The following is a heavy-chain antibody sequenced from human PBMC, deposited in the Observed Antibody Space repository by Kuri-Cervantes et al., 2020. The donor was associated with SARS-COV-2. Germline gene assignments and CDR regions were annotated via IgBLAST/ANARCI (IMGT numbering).Heavy chain of an antibody. CDR1: GFTFSGHW. CDR3: VRDGDHWNFDY. Sequence: GESLKISCAASGFTFSGHWIHWVRQAPGKGLVWVSRINPDGSYTNNADSVKGRFTLSRDNAKNMLFLRMNSLRAEDTAVYYCVRDGDHWNFDYWGQGTLVIVSS. CDR2: INPDGSYT. J-gene: IGHJ4*02. V-gene: IGHV3-74*01. D-gene: IGHD1-1*01.